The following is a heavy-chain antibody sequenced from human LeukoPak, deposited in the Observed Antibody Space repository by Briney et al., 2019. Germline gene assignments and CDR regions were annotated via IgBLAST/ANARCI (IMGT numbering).Heavy chain of an antibody. V-gene: IGHV4-34*01. Sequence: SSETLSLTCAVYGGSFSGYYWTWIRQPPGKGLEWIGEINHGESTNYNPSLKSRVIISVDKSKNQFSLKLSSVTAADTAVYYCAKSNGYGLIDIWGQGTMVTVSS. D-gene: IGHD3-22*01. J-gene: IGHJ3*02. CDR1: GGSFSGYY. CDR2: INHGEST. CDR3: AKSNGYGLIDI.